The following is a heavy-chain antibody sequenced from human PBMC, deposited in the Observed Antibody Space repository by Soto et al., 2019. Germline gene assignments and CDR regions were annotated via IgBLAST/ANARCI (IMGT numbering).Heavy chain of an antibody. J-gene: IGHJ6*02. D-gene: IGHD3-16*01. Sequence: GGSLRLSCVASAFSSHHHAIHWVRQGPGKGPEWVSGIHWNNGATGYADSVKGRFTIFEDNVKNSVYLQMNSLRTDDTAFYYCTEDILPGGADVWGQGTTVTVSS. CDR2: IHWNNGAT. CDR3: TEDILPGGADV. CDR1: AFSSHHHA. V-gene: IGHV3-9*02.